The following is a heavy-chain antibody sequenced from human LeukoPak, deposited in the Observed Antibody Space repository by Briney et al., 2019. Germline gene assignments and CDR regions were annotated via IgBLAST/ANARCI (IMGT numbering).Heavy chain of an antibody. CDR3: ARGVYGGNSGGTNGGY. CDR1: GGSISSYY. J-gene: IGHJ4*02. D-gene: IGHD4-23*01. V-gene: IGHV4-59*01. CDR2: IYYSGST. Sequence: PSETLSLTCTVSGGSISSYYWSWIRQPPGKGLEWVGYIYYSGSTNYNPSLKSRVTISVDTSKNQFSLKPSSVTAADTAVYYCARGVYGGNSGGTNGGYWGQGTLVTVSS.